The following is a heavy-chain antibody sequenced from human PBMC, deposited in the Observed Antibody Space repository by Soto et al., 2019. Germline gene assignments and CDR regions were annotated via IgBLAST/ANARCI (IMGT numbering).Heavy chain of an antibody. CDR2: ISGSGGST. CDR3: AKDFRRDSGSYRVYYYYYGMDV. CDR1: GFTFSSYA. D-gene: IGHD1-26*01. V-gene: IGHV3-23*01. Sequence: EVQLLESGGGLVQPGGSLRLSCAASGFTFSSYAMSWVRQAPGKGLEWVSAISGSGGSTYYADSVKGRFTISRDNSKNTLYLQMSSLRAEDTAVYYCAKDFRRDSGSYRVYYYYYGMDVWGQGTTVTVSS. J-gene: IGHJ6*02.